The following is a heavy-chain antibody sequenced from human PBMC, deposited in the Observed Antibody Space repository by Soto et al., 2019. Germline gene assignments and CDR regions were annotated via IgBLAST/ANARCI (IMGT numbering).Heavy chain of an antibody. V-gene: IGHV1-18*01. J-gene: IGHJ4*02. CDR1: GYTFNSYG. Sequence: QVQLVQSGSEVKKPGASVKVSCKASGYTFNSYGISWVRQAPGQGLEWMGWISGYIGDTKYSEKVKGRVTMTTDTTTSTAYMELRSLISDDTAIYYCARYFWSGQLPFYFDQWGQGSLITVSS. CDR2: ISGYIGDT. CDR3: ARYFWSGQLPFYFDQ. D-gene: IGHD3-3*01.